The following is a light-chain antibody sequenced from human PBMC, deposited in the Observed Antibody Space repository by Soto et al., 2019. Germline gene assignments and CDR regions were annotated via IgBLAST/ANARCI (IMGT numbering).Light chain of an antibody. CDR2: EVS. J-gene: IGLJ2*01. V-gene: IGLV2-8*01. CDR3: SSSAGGNFV. Sequence: QSALTQPPSASGSPGQSVTISCTGTSSDVGGYNYVSWYQQHPGKAPKVMIYEVSKRPSGVPDRFSGSKSGNTASLTVSGLQAEDAADYYCSSSAGGNFVFGGGTKLTVL. CDR1: SSDVGGYNY.